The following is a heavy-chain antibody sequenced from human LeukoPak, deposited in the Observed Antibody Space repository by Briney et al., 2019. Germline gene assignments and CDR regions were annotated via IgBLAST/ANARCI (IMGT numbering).Heavy chain of an antibody. CDR1: GFTFSSYW. CDR2: INRDGSST. CDR3: ARDNWARYSSSWYPDAFDI. J-gene: IGHJ3*02. Sequence: GGSLRLSCAASGFTFSSYWMNWARQAPGKGLVWVSRINRDGSSTGYADSVKGRFAISRDNAKNTLYLQMNSLRAEDTAVYYCARDNWARYSSSWYPDAFDIWGQGTMVTVSS. V-gene: IGHV3-74*01. D-gene: IGHD6-13*01.